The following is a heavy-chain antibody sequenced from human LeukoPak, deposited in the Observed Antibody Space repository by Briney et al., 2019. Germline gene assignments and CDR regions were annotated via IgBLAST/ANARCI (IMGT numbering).Heavy chain of an antibody. CDR1: GGSISSHY. Sequence: SETLSLTCTVSGGSISSHYWSWIRQPPGKGLEWIGYIYYSGSTNYNPSLKSRVTISVDTSKNQFSLKLSSVTAADTAVYYCARSLNYYDFWSGYPTYYLDYWGQGTLVTVSS. V-gene: IGHV4-59*11. D-gene: IGHD3-3*01. J-gene: IGHJ4*02. CDR2: IYYSGST. CDR3: ARSLNYYDFWSGYPTYYLDY.